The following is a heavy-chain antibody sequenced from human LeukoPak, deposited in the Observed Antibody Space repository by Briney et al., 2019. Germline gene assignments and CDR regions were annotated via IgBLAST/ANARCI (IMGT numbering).Heavy chain of an antibody. V-gene: IGHV4-59*01. CDR1: GGSISSYY. Sequence: SETLSLTCTVSGGSISSYYWSWIRQPPGKGLEWIGYIYYSGSTNYNPSLKSRVTISVDTSKNQFSLKLSSVTAADTAVYYCARDDLQLVRRLGGSTEYSYYYYMDVWGKGTTVTVSS. CDR2: IYYSGST. CDR3: ARDDLQLVRRLGGSTEYSYYYYMDV. D-gene: IGHD6-13*01. J-gene: IGHJ6*03.